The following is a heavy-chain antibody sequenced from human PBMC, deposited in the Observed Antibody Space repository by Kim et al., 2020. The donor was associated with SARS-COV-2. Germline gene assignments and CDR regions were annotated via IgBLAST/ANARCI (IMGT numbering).Heavy chain of an antibody. CDR3: AKDEVTMVRGVMPI. V-gene: IGHV3-23*01. CDR2: ISGSGGST. J-gene: IGHJ4*02. CDR1: GFTFSNYA. D-gene: IGHD3-10*01. Sequence: GGSLRLSCAASGFTFSNYAMTWVRQVPGKGLDWVSAISGSGGSTYYADSVKGRFTISRDNSKNTLYLQMNSLRAEDTAVYYCAKDEVTMVRGVMPIWGQGTLVTVSS.